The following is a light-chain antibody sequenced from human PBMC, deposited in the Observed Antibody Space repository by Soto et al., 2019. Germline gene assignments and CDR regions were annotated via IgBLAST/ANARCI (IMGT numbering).Light chain of an antibody. J-gene: IGLJ3*02. CDR2: YDD. V-gene: IGLV1-36*01. CDR3: AAWDDSLNGLV. Sequence: QSVLTQTPSVSAAPRQRVTISCSGSSSNIGNNGVSWYQQLPGKAPKLLIYYDDLLPSGVSDRFSGSKSGTSASLAIGGLQSEDEADYCCAAWDDSLNGLVFGGGTKLTVL. CDR1: SSNIGNNG.